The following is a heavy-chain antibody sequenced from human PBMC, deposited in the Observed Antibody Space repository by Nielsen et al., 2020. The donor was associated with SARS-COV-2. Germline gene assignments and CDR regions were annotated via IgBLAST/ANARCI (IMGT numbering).Heavy chain of an antibody. CDR2: ISYDGSNK. Sequence: GESLKISCAASGFTFSSYGMHWVRQAPGKGLEWVAVISYDGSNKYYADSVKGRFTISRDNSKNTLYLQMNSLRAEDTAVYYCAKIRGVGYWGQGTLVTVSS. CDR1: GFTFSSYG. D-gene: IGHD1-26*01. J-gene: IGHJ4*02. V-gene: IGHV3-30*18. CDR3: AKIRGVGY.